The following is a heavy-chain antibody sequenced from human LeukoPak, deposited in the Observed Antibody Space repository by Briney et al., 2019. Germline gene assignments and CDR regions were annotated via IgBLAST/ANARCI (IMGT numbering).Heavy chain of an antibody. D-gene: IGHD3-16*01. J-gene: IGHJ6*02. V-gene: IGHV3-23*01. CDR3: AKGGIIYRMDV. CDR2: ISGTSGTT. Sequence: GGSLRLSCVASGFSFSNYAISWVRQVPGKGLEWVSVISGTSGTTYYADSVKGRFIISRDNSKNTLYLQMNSLRAEDTAVYYCAKGGIIYRMDVWGQGTTVTVSS. CDR1: GFSFSNYA.